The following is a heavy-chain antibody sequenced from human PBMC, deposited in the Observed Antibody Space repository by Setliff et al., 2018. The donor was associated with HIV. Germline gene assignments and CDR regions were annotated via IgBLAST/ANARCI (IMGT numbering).Heavy chain of an antibody. CDR1: GYTFTRYG. CDR2: INTNTGNP. J-gene: IGHJ6*03. V-gene: IGHV7-4-1*02. Sequence: ASVKVSCKASGYTFTRYGMNWVRQAPGQGLEWMGWINTNTGNPTYAQGVTGRIVFSLDTSVSTAYLQISSLKAEDTAVYYCARDSSEYYDILTGEYRNMDVWGKGTSVTVSS. D-gene: IGHD3-9*01. CDR3: ARDSSEYYDILTGEYRNMDV.